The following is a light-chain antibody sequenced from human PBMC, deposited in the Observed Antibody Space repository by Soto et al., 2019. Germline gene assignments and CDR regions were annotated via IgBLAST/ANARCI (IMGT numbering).Light chain of an antibody. Sequence: QSALTQPPSASGSPGQSVTISCTGTSSDVGRYNYVSWYQHHPGKAPQLMIYEVNKRPSGVPDRFSGSKSGNTASLTVSGLQAEDEADYYCSSYAGSNNFVFGTGTKLTVL. CDR2: EVN. V-gene: IGLV2-8*01. CDR3: SSYAGSNNFV. J-gene: IGLJ1*01. CDR1: SSDVGRYNY.